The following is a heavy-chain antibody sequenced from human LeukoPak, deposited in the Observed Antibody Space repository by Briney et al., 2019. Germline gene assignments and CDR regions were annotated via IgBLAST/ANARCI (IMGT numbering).Heavy chain of an antibody. CDR2: ISYDGSNK. J-gene: IGHJ4*02. CDR3: VKDDNSGWFPPLDF. D-gene: IGHD6-19*01. Sequence: GRSLRLSCAASGFTFSSYAMHWVRQAPGKGLEWVAVISYDGSNKYYADSVKGRFTISRDNSKNTLYLQMNSLRAEDTAVYYCVKDDNSGWFPPLDFWGQGTLVTVSS. CDR1: GFTFSSYA. V-gene: IGHV3-30-3*01.